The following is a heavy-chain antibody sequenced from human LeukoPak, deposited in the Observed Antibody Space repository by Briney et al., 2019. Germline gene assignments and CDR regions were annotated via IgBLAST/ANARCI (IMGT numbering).Heavy chain of an antibody. CDR3: VAQSGYFQFDP. D-gene: IGHD3-3*01. CDR1: GGSISSSSDY. V-gene: IGHV4-39*01. J-gene: IGHJ5*02. Sequence: KTSETLSLTCSVSGGSISSSSDYWGWMRQPPGKGLEWIGSIRYSGSTYYNPSLKSRATISADTSKNQFSLKLGSVTAADTAVYYCVAQSGYFQFDPWGQGTLVTVSS. CDR2: IRYSGST.